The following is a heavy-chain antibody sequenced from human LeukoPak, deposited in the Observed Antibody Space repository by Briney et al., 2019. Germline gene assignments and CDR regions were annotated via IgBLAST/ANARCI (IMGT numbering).Heavy chain of an antibody. V-gene: IGHV1-69*13. Sequence: SVKVSCKASGGTFSSYAISWVRQAPGQGLEWMGGIIPIFGTANYAQKFQGRVTITADESTSTAYMELSSLRSEDTAVYYCPRGLDCSSTSCYTRHYYYYYMDVWGKGTTVTVSS. J-gene: IGHJ6*03. CDR1: GGTFSSYA. CDR2: IIPIFGTA. D-gene: IGHD2-2*02. CDR3: PRGLDCSSTSCYTRHYYYYYMDV.